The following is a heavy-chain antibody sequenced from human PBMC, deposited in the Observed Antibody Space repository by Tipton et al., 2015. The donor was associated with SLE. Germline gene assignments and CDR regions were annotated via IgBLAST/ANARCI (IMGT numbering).Heavy chain of an antibody. CDR2: ICSSGST. CDR1: GGSINGYC. D-gene: IGHD2-2*01. V-gene: IGHV4-4*07. J-gene: IGHJ4*02. CDR3: ARHHLIVVLPAAQGPYFDF. Sequence: TLSLTCTVSGGSINGYCWSWIRQPAGKGLEWVGRICSSGSTDYSPSLKTRVTMSLDTSKNEFSLKVPSVTAADTAVYYCARHHLIVVLPAAQGPYFDFWGQGTLVTVSS.